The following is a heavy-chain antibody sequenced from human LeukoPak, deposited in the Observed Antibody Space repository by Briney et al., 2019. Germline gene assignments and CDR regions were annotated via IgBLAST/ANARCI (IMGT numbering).Heavy chain of an antibody. CDR1: GFTFSSYA. CDR2: ISGSGGST. CDR3: AKDWDVLRYFDWLSDAFDI. V-gene: IGHV3-23*01. Sequence: GGSLRLSCAASGFTFSSYAMSWVRQAPGKGLEWVSAISGSGGSTYYADSVKGRFTISRDNSKNTLYLQMNSLRAEDTAVYYCAKDWDVLRYFDWLSDAFDIWGQGTMVTVSS. J-gene: IGHJ3*02. D-gene: IGHD3-9*01.